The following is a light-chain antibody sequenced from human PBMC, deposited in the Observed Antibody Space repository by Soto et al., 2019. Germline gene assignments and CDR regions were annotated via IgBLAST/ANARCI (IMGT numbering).Light chain of an antibody. CDR2: RNN. CDR1: SSNIGSNY. CDR3: AAWDDSLSGPVV. J-gene: IGLJ2*01. Sequence: VLTQPPSASGTPGQRVTISCSGSSSNIGSNYVYWYQQLPGTAPKLLIYRNNQRPSGVPDRFSGSKSGTSASLAISGLRSEDEADYYCAAWDDSLSGPVVFGGGTKVTVL. V-gene: IGLV1-47*01.